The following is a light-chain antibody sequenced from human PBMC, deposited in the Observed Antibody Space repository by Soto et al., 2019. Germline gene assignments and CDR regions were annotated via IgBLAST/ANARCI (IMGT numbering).Light chain of an antibody. CDR1: TSNIGDNY. V-gene: IGLV1-47*01. CDR2: RNN. CDR3: ATWDDSLSGVV. J-gene: IGLJ2*01. Sequence: QLVLTQPPSASATPGQRVVISCSGSTSNIGDNYVYWHQQLPGTAPKLLIHRNNQRPSGVPGRFSGSKSGTSASLAISGLRSEDEADYYCATWDDSLSGVVFGGGTQLTVL.